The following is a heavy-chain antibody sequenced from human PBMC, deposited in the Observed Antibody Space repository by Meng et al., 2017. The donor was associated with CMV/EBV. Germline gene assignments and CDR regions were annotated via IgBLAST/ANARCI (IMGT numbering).Heavy chain of an antibody. CDR2: IYYSGST. CDR1: GGSISSYY. J-gene: IGHJ4*02. V-gene: IGHV4-59*01. CDR3: ARAVVVPAAIDY. D-gene: IGHD2-2*01. Sequence: ESLKISCTVSGGSISSYYWSWIRRPPGKGLEWIGYIYYSGSTNYNPSLKSRVTISVDTSKNQFSLKLSSVTAADTAVYYCARAVVVPAAIDYWGQGTLVTVSS.